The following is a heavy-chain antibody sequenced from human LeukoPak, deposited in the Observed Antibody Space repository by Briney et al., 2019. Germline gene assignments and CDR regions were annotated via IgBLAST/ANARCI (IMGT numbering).Heavy chain of an antibody. D-gene: IGHD6-19*01. CDR2: IKPDGSEK. CDR3: ASGIYSS. Sequence: LGGSLRLSCGASGFTLSNDWMAWVRQAPGKGLEWVANIKPDGSEKYYVDSVKGRFTISRDNAKNLMYLQMNSLRAEDTAVYFCASGIYSSWGQGVLVTVSS. J-gene: IGHJ4*02. V-gene: IGHV3-7*01. CDR1: GFTLSNDW.